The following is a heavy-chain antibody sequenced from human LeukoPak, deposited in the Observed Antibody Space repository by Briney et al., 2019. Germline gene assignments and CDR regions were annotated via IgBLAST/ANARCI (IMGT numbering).Heavy chain of an antibody. V-gene: IGHV1-46*01. Sequence: ASVRVSCKASGYTFTSYDMHWVPQAPGQGLEGMGIINPSGDSTSYAQKFQGRVTMPRDTSTSTFYMELSSLRSEDTAVYYCASVLYCGADCYSGRYFFDYWGQGTLVTVSS. CDR1: GYTFTSYD. J-gene: IGHJ4*02. CDR2: INPSGDST. D-gene: IGHD2-21*02. CDR3: ASVLYCGADCYSGRYFFDY.